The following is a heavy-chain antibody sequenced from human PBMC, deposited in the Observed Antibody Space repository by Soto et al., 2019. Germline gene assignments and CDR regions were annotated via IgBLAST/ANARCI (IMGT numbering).Heavy chain of an antibody. CDR1: GYTFTTYG. V-gene: IGHV1-18*01. CDR3: VRGGILESNRPYCYYGLDV. D-gene: IGHD2-21*01. CDR2: VSPYNGNT. Sequence: GASVKVSCKAFGYTFTTYGLSWVRQAPGQGLEWVGWVSPYNGNTYYAPSLQDRVTMTTDTPTSTAYISLRGLRSDDTAIYYCVRGGILESNRPYCYYGLDVRGQGTPVTVSS. J-gene: IGHJ6*02.